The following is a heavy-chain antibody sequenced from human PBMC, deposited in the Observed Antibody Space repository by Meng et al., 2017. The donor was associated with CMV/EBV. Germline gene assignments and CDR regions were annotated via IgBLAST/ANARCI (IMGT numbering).Heavy chain of an antibody. D-gene: IGHD6-13*01. Sequence: ASVKVSCKASGYTFTGYYMHWVRQAPGQGLEWMVWINPNSGGTNYAQKFQGRVTMTRDTSISTAYLELSRLRSDDTAVYYCARDAVGSYSSSWYVPNYYYYGMDVWGQGTTVTVSS. CDR2: INPNSGGT. CDR3: ARDAVGSYSSSWYVPNYYYYGMDV. J-gene: IGHJ6*02. CDR1: GYTFTGYY. V-gene: IGHV1-2*02.